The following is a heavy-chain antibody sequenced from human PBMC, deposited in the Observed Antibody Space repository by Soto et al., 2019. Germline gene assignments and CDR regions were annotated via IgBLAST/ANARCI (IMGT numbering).Heavy chain of an antibody. D-gene: IGHD4-17*01. CDR1: GFTFSSYG. CDR2: ISYDGSNK. Sequence: GGSLRLACAASGFTFSSYGMHWVRQAPGKGLEWVAVISYDGSNKYYADSVKGRFTISRDNSKNTLYLQMNSLRAEDTAVYYCAKDAIKGLRSEDYYYYYMDVWGKGTTVTVSS. J-gene: IGHJ6*03. V-gene: IGHV3-30*18. CDR3: AKDAIKGLRSEDYYYYYMDV.